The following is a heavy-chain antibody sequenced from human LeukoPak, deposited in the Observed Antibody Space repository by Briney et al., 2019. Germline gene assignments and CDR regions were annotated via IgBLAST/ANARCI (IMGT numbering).Heavy chain of an antibody. V-gene: IGHV1-24*01. Sequence: GSSVKVSCKVSGYTLTELSMHWVRQAPGKGLEWMGGFDPEDGETIYAQKFQGRVTMTEDTSTDTAYMELSSLRSEDTAVYYCATIDFWSGYPVNYDAFDIWGQGTMVTVSS. CDR1: GYTLTELS. CDR3: ATIDFWSGYPVNYDAFDI. CDR2: FDPEDGET. D-gene: IGHD3-3*01. J-gene: IGHJ3*02.